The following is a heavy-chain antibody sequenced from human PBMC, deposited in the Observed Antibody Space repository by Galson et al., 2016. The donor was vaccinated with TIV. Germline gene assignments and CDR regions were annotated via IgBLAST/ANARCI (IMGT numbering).Heavy chain of an antibody. CDR2: ISGSGGST. V-gene: IGHV3-23*01. CDR1: GFTFSNYA. J-gene: IGHJ6*02. D-gene: IGHD1/OR15-1a*01. Sequence: SLRLSCAASGFTFSNYAMNWVRQAPGKGLEWVSYISGSGGSTFYADPVKGRFTISRDNSRNTVFLQMNSLRAEDTAVYYCAKEAGTDYYYGMDVWGQGTTVTVSS. CDR3: AKEAGTDYYYGMDV.